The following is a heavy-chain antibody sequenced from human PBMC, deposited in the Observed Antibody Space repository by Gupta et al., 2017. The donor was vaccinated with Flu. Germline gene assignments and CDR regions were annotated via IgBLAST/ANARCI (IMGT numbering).Heavy chain of an antibody. CDR1: TFSDYY. V-gene: IGHV3-72*01. J-gene: IGHJ4*02. D-gene: IGHD6-13*01. CDR2: IRNKNYRYTT. Sequence: TFSDYYMGWVRQAPGKGLEWVARIRNKNYRYTTEYDASVKDRFIITRDDARNSLYLQMSSLKNEDTAVYYCTRGETCSSAPGRNDYGGQGTLVTVSS. CDR3: TRGETCSSAPGRNDY.